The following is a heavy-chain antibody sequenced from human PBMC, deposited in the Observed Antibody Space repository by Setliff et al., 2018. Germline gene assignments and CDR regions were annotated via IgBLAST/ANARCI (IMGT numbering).Heavy chain of an antibody. D-gene: IGHD2-15*01. CDR2: IDQGGST. J-gene: IGHJ6*03. V-gene: IGHV4-34*01. Sequence: SETLSLTCAVYGGSFSDSHWSWIRQPPGKGLEWIGEIDQGGSTNYNPSLKSRVTISLDTSKNQFSLKLSAVTAADTAVYFCAREDGPNYYYYYMDIWGKGTTVTVSS. CDR3: AREDGPNYYYYYMDI. CDR1: GGSFSDSH.